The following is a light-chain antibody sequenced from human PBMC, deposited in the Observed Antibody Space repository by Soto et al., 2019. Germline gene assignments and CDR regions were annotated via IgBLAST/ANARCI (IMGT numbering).Light chain of an antibody. Sequence: DIQMTQSPSSLSASEADRVTITCRASQSINSFLNWYQQKSGKAPKLLIHDASTLQSGVPSRFGGRGSETEFTLTITNLQPDDFATYYYQQSYNTPFTFGPGTKVDVK. J-gene: IGKJ3*01. CDR3: QQSYNTPFT. V-gene: IGKV1-39*01. CDR1: QSINSF. CDR2: DAS.